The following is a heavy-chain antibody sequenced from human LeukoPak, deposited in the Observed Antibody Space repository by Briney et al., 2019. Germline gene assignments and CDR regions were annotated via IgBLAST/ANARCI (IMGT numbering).Heavy chain of an antibody. CDR2: IYYSGST. CDR1: GGSISSYY. Sequence: PSETLSLTCTVSGGSISSYYWSWIRQPPGKGLEWIGYIYYSGSTNYNPSLKSRVTISADTYKNQFSLKLSSVTAADTAVYYCARHSLRITMVRGVFTAGGQGPLVTVSS. D-gene: IGHD3-10*01. J-gene: IGHJ4*02. V-gene: IGHV4-59*08. CDR3: ARHSLRITMVRGVFTA.